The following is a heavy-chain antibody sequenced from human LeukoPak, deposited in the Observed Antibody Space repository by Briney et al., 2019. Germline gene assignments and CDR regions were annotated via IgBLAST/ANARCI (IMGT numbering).Heavy chain of an antibody. D-gene: IGHD1-26*01. Sequence: SETLSLTCAVYGGSFSGYYWSWIRQPPGKGLEWIGEINHSGSTNYNPSLKSRVTISVDTSKNQFSLKLSSVTAADTAVYYCAADLATSYSFDYWGQGTLVTVSS. V-gene: IGHV4-34*01. CDR3: AADLATSYSFDY. J-gene: IGHJ4*02. CDR1: GGSFSGYY. CDR2: INHSGST.